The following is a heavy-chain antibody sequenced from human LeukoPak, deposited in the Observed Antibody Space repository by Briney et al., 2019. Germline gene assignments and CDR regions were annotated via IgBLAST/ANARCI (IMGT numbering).Heavy chain of an antibody. CDR2: ISGSGGST. V-gene: IGHV3-23*01. J-gene: IGHJ4*02. CDR1: GFNFGPYW. Sequence: GGSLRLSCVASGFNFGPYWMSWVRQAPGKGLEWVSAISGSGGSTYYADSVKGRFTISRDNSKNTLYLQMNSLRAEDTAVYYCAKGFSVAGIDYWGQGTLVTVSS. D-gene: IGHD6-19*01. CDR3: AKGFSVAGIDY.